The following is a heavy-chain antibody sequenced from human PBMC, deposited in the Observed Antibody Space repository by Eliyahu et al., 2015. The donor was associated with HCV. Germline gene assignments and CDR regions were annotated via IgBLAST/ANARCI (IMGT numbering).Heavy chain of an antibody. CDR3: ASTFYDFWSGYVKGLNGLDI. J-gene: IGHJ3*02. D-gene: IGHD3-3*01. Sequence: QVQLQESGPGLVKPSETLSLTCNVSGGSIXDXYWNWIRQPPGKGLEWIGYVFSSGTPNYNPSLKSRVTMSVDTAKNQFSLKLTSVTAADTAVYYCASTFYDFWSGYVKGLNGLDIWGQGTMVTVSS. CDR2: VFSSGTP. V-gene: IGHV4-59*01. CDR1: GGSIXDXY.